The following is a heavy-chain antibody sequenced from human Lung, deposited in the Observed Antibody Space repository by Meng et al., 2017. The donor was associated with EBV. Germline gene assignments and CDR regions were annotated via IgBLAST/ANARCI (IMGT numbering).Heavy chain of an antibody. V-gene: IGHV4-4*02. D-gene: IGHD1-1*01. CDR1: GDSISSDIW. CDR3: GRDQGRQLINH. Sequence: QVQLQASGPGLVKPSGIRSLTCTVSGDSISSDIWWSWVRQPPGKGLEWIGEVYHRGDTNYNPSLKSRVVISVDRSKNQFSLNLSSVTAADTAVYYCGRDQGRQLINHWGQGTLVTVSS. CDR2: VYHRGDT. J-gene: IGHJ4*02.